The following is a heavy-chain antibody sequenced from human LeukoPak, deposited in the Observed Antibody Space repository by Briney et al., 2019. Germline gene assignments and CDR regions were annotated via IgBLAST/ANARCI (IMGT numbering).Heavy chain of an antibody. CDR2: VSWNSGSI. V-gene: IGHV3-9*01. CDR3: AKGGKITIFGVVTPPFDY. Sequence: GGSLRLSCAASGFTFDDYAMHWVRQAPGKGLEWVSGVSWNSGSIDYAESVKGRFTISRDNAKNSLYLQMNSLRAEDTAVYYCAKGGKITIFGVVTPPFDYWGQGTLVTVSS. J-gene: IGHJ4*02. CDR1: GFTFDDYA. D-gene: IGHD3-3*01.